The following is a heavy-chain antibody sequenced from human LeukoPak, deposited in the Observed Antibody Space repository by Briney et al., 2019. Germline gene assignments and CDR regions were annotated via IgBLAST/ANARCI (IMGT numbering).Heavy chain of an antibody. Sequence: PSETLSLTCTVSGGSISYFYWSWIRQPAGKGLEWIGRIYTSGSTNYDPSLKSRVTMSVDTSKKQFSLKLSSVTAADTAVYYCARAEAGYSSGWYPHPDYWGQGTLVTVSS. J-gene: IGHJ4*02. CDR3: ARAEAGYSSGWYPHPDY. D-gene: IGHD6-19*01. CDR2: IYTSGST. CDR1: GGSISYFY. V-gene: IGHV4-4*07.